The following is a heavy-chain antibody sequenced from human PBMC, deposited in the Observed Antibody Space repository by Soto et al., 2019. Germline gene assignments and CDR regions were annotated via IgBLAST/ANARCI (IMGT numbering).Heavy chain of an antibody. CDR2: IGTTTGSI. D-gene: IGHD3-10*01. Sequence: PGGSLRLSCAVSGLTFSDCTMNWVCQAPGKGLEWLSHIGTTTGSIYYADSVQGRFTISRNNAKNSLYLQMSSLRHEDTAVYYCATFTPRDPLRWLWGQGTLVTVSS. CDR1: GLTFSDCT. J-gene: IGHJ4*02. CDR3: ATFTPRDPLRWL. V-gene: IGHV3-48*02.